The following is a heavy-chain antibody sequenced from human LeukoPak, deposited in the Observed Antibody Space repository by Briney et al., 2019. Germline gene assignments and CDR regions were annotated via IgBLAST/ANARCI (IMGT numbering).Heavy chain of an antibody. CDR1: GYTFTTYG. CDR3: AREVVRGVRGPLDY. CDR2: TNPNSGNT. Sequence: ASVKVSCKASGYTFTTYGMNWVRQAPGQGLEWMGWTNPNSGNTGYVQKFQGRVTMTRNTSINTAYMELSSLRSEDTAVYYCAREVVRGVRGPLDYWGQGTLVTVSS. J-gene: IGHJ4*02. D-gene: IGHD3-10*01. V-gene: IGHV1-8*01.